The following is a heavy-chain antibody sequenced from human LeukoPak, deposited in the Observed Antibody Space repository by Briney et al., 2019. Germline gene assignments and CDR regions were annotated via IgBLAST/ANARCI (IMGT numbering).Heavy chain of an antibody. D-gene: IGHD3-22*01. J-gene: IGHJ4*02. CDR2: ISGSGGST. Sequence: PGGSLRLSCAASGFTFSSYAMSWVRQAPGKGLEWVSAISGSGGSTYYADSVKGRFTISRDNSKNTLYLQMNSLRAEDTALYYCAKDFTPYYYDSSGSLDYWGQGTLVTVSS. CDR1: GFTFSSYA. CDR3: AKDFTPYYYDSSGSLDY. V-gene: IGHV3-23*01.